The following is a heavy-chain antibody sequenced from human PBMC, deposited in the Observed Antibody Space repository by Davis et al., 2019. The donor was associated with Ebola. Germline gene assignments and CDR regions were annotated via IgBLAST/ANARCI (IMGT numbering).Heavy chain of an antibody. Sequence: PGGSLRLSCKGSGYSFTSYWIGWVRQLPGKGLEWMGIIYPGDSDTRYSPSFQGQVTISADKSISTAYLQWSSLKASDTAMYYCAVSVAARGDYYGMDVWGKGTTVTVSS. D-gene: IGHD6-6*01. CDR3: AVSVAARGDYYGMDV. V-gene: IGHV5-51*01. CDR2: IYPGDSDT. J-gene: IGHJ6*04. CDR1: GYSFTSYW.